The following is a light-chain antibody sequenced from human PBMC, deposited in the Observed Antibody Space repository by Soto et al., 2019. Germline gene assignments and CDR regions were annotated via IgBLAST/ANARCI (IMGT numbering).Light chain of an antibody. V-gene: IGLV1-40*01. Sequence: QSVLTQPPSVSWAPGQRVTIACTCSSANIVAAYNVDWYQQLPGTAPKLLIYGNNNRPSGVPARFSGSKSGTSASLAIAGLQAEDEGDYYCQSYDSSLSGYVFGTGTKVTVL. J-gene: IGLJ1*01. CDR2: GNN. CDR1: SANIVAAYN. CDR3: QSYDSSLSGYV.